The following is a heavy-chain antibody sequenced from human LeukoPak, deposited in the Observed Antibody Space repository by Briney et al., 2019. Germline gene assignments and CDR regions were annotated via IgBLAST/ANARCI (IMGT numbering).Heavy chain of an antibody. CDR1: GFTFSSQS. V-gene: IGHV3-21*01. D-gene: IGHD3-9*01. CDR3: VSFETLAVNWFDP. Sequence: PGGSLRLSCAASGFTFSSQSMNWVRQPPGEGLEWVSSISGDSNHIFYADSVKGRFTTSRDNAKKSVYLQMNSLRAEDTAVYYCVSFETLAVNWFDPWGQGTLVTVSS. CDR2: ISGDSNHI. J-gene: IGHJ5*02.